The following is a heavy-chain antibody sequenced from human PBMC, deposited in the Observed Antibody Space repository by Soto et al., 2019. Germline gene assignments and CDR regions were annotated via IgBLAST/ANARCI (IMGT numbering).Heavy chain of an antibody. Sequence: QVQLVQSGAEVKKPGASVKVSCKASGYTFTSYDINWVRQATGQGLEWMGWMNPNSGNTGYAQKFQGRVNMTRNTSISTAYMELSSLRSEDTAVYYCARGYYDCWSGDYYDGMDVWGQGTTVTVSS. J-gene: IGHJ6*02. CDR1: GYTFTSYD. D-gene: IGHD3-3*01. V-gene: IGHV1-8*01. CDR3: ARGYYDCWSGDYYDGMDV. CDR2: MNPNSGNT.